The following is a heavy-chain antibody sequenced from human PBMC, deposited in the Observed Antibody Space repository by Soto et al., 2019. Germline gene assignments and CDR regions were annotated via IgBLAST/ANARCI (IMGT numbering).Heavy chain of an antibody. J-gene: IGHJ4*02. CDR2: ISYDGSNK. Sequence: QVQLVESGGGVVQPGRSLRLSCAGSGFTFSAYGMDWVRQAPGKGLEWVAVISYDGSNKYYADSVKGRFTISRDSSKNTLYLQMNSLRAEDTAVYYCAKDRMGAGVRGYFDYWGQGTLVTVSS. V-gene: IGHV3-30*18. CDR3: AKDRMGAGVRGYFDY. CDR1: GFTFSAYG. D-gene: IGHD3-10*01.